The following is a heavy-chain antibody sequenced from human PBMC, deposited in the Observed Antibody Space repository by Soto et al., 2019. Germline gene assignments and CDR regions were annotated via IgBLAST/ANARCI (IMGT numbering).Heavy chain of an antibody. Sequence: PGGSLRLSCAAAGFTFSTSGMTWVRQAPGKGLEWVANIKQDGSKKYYVDSVKGRFTISRDNAKNSLYLQMNSLRAEDTAVYYCARDRGWFDYWGQGTLVTVSS. V-gene: IGHV3-7*05. CDR3: ARDRGWFDY. J-gene: IGHJ4*02. D-gene: IGHD6-19*01. CDR2: IKQDGSKK. CDR1: GFTFSTSG.